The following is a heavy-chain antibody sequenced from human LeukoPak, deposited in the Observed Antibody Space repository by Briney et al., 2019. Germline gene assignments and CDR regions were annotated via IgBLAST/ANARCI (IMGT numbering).Heavy chain of an antibody. CDR2: IYSDGSK. CDR3: AAPQRDGYNPRQFDS. Sequence: GGSLRLSCAASGFTVSSNYMSWVRQAPGQGLEWVSVIYSDGSKDYADSVKGRFTISRDKSKNTLYLQMNSLRVEDTAVNYCAAPQRDGYNPRQFDSWGKGTLVTVSS. J-gene: IGHJ4*02. V-gene: IGHV3-66*01. CDR1: GFTVSSNY. D-gene: IGHD5-24*01.